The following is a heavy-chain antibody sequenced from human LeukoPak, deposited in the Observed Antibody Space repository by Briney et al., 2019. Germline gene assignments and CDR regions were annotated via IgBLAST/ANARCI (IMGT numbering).Heavy chain of an antibody. CDR1: GFTVSSNY. D-gene: IGHD2-2*01. Sequence: GSLRLSCAASGFTVSSNYMSWVRQAPGKGLEWVSVIYSGGSTYYADSVKGRFTISRDNAKNSLYLQMNSLRAEDTAVYYCARGSTSYYLDYWGQGTLVTVSS. V-gene: IGHV3-66*01. CDR2: IYSGGST. CDR3: ARGSTSYYLDY. J-gene: IGHJ4*02.